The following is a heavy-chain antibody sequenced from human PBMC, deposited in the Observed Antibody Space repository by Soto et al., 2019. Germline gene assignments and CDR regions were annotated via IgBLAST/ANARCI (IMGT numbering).Heavy chain of an antibody. Sequence: QVQLVESGGGVVQPGRSLRLSCVVSGFTFSSYGMHWVRQAPGKGLDWVAIISHDGSDKYFADSVKGRFTISRENSKNTVNMQMNSLRVEDTAKYYCANDLAVGHSYDGLAVWGQGTTVTVFS. J-gene: IGHJ6*02. CDR2: ISHDGSDK. CDR1: GFTFSSYG. CDR3: ANDLAVGHSYDGLAV. D-gene: IGHD1-26*01. V-gene: IGHV3-30*18.